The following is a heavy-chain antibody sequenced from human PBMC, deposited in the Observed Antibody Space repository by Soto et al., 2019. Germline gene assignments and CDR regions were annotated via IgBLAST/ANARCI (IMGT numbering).Heavy chain of an antibody. Sequence: ASVKVSCKASGYTFTGYHMHWVRQAPGQGLEWMGWINPNSGGTNYAQKFQGWVTMTRDTSISTAYMELSRLRSDDTAVYYCARDTVPGIAAAGRGMDVWGQGTTVTVLL. CDR2: INPNSGGT. D-gene: IGHD6-13*01. CDR3: ARDTVPGIAAAGRGMDV. V-gene: IGHV1-2*04. J-gene: IGHJ6*02. CDR1: GYTFTGYH.